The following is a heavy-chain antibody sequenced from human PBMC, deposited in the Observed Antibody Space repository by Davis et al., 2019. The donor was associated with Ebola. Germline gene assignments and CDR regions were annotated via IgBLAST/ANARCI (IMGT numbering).Heavy chain of an antibody. Sequence: PGGSLRPACVAAGFIFPAAWMSWVGQAPGKGLEWVANINEAGSATYYVDSVKGRFTISRDNAKNSLYLQMNSLRAEDTAVYYCARVRVVPAATWFNPWGQGTLVTVSS. CDR3: ARVRVVPAATWFNP. CDR1: GFIFPAAW. CDR2: INEAGSAT. J-gene: IGHJ5*02. V-gene: IGHV3-7*01. D-gene: IGHD2-2*01.